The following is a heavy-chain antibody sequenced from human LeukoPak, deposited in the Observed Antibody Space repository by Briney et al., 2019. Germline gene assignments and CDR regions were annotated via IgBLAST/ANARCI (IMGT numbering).Heavy chain of an antibody. Sequence: GASVKVSCKVSGYTLTELSMHWVRQAPGKGLEWMGGFDPEDGETIYAQKFQGRVAMTEDTSTDTAYMELSSLRSEDTAVYYCATGIQLWFQHKDAFDIWGQGTMVTVSS. V-gene: IGHV1-24*01. CDR2: FDPEDGET. J-gene: IGHJ3*02. CDR1: GYTLTELS. CDR3: ATGIQLWFQHKDAFDI. D-gene: IGHD5-18*01.